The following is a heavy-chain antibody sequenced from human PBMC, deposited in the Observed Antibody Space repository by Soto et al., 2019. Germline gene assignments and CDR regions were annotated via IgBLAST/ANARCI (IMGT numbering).Heavy chain of an antibody. J-gene: IGHJ4*02. CDR2: ISGSGGDT. CDR1: GVTFSRHV. D-gene: IGHD2-2*01. V-gene: IGHV3-23*01. CDR3: AKDRSLPAADGLWDY. Sequence: VQLLESGGGLVQPGGSLRLSCAASGVTFSRHVMSWVRQAPGKGLEWVSGISGSGGDTYYADSVRGRFTISRDNSKNTLYLQMNGVRAEDTAVYYCAKDRSLPAADGLWDYWGQGTLVTVSS.